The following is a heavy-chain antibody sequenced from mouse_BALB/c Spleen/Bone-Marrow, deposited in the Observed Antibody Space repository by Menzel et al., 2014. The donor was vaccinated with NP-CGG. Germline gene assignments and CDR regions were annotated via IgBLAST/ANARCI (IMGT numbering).Heavy chain of an antibody. J-gene: IGHJ3*01. CDR1: GYTFTSYT. Sequence: QVQLQQSGAELATPGPSVKMSCKASGYTFTSYTIQWVKRRPGQGLEWVGYIVPSSGYTDYNQKFKDKTTLTADKSSSTAYMQLSSLTSADSAVYYRAREARTVAWFPNWGQGTLVTVSA. CDR2: IVPSSGYT. V-gene: IGHV1-4*02. CDR3: AREARTVAWFPN. D-gene: IGHD4-1*01.